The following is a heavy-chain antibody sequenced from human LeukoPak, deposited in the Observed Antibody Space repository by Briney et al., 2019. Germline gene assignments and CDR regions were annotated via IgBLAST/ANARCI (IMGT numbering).Heavy chain of an antibody. Sequence: GVLRLSCAASGFTFSSYAMSWVRQAPGKGLEWVSAISGSGGSTYYADSVKGRFTISRDNSKNTLYLQMNSLRAEDTAVYYCARATWELYYFDYWGQGTLVTVSS. V-gene: IGHV3-23*01. CDR2: ISGSGGST. CDR3: ARATWELYYFDY. J-gene: IGHJ4*02. D-gene: IGHD1-26*01. CDR1: GFTFSSYA.